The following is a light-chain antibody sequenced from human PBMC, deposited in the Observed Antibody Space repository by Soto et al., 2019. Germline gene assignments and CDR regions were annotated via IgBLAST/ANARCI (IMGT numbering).Light chain of an antibody. V-gene: IGLV2-14*01. CDR2: EVS. CDR3: SSYTSSNTWV. J-gene: IGLJ3*02. CDR1: SSDIGTYNF. Sequence: QSALTQPASVSASPGQSITISCTGTSSDIGTYNFVSWYQQHPGKAPKLMIFEVSNRPSWVSNRFSGSKSGNTASLTVSALQAEDEGDDYCSSYTSSNTWVFGGGTKLTVL.